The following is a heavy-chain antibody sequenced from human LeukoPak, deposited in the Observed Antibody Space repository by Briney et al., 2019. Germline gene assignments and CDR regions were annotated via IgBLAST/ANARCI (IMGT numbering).Heavy chain of an antibody. CDR1: GFTLSTNA. V-gene: IGHV3-23*01. D-gene: IGHD1-26*01. CDR3: AKDVGKWESLHFFDY. Sequence: PGGSLRLSCLPSGFTLSTNAMSWVRQAPGKGLERISGISGSGASTYYADSVKGRFTISRDDSRNTLYLQMNSLRGDDTAVYYCAKDVGKWESLHFFDYWGQGTLVTVSS. CDR2: ISGSGAST. J-gene: IGHJ4*02.